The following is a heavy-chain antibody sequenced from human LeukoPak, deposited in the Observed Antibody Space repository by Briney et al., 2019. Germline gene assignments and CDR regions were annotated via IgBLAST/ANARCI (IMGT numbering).Heavy chain of an antibody. Sequence: GGSLRLSCAASGFTFSSYAMHWVRQAPGKGLEWVAVISYDGSNKYYADSVKGRFTISRDNSKNTLYLQMNSLRAEDTAVYYCAKVEATYGSGSYYPWVYWGQGTLVTVSS. CDR3: AKVEATYGSGSYYPWVY. CDR1: GFTFSSYA. V-gene: IGHV3-30-3*01. J-gene: IGHJ4*02. CDR2: ISYDGSNK. D-gene: IGHD3-10*01.